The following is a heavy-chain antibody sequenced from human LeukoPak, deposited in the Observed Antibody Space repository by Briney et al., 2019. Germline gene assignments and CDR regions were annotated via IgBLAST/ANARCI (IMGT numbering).Heavy chain of an antibody. CDR3: ARHYDSSGYYFDY. CDR1: GGSISSTTYY. D-gene: IGHD3-22*01. CDR2: VYYRGNT. Sequence: SETLSLTCTVSGGSISSTTYYWGWIRQPPGKGLEWIGSVYYRGNTYYNPSLKSRVTISVVTSKSQFSLRLSSVTAADTAVYYCARHYDSSGYYFDYWGQGTLVTVSS. J-gene: IGHJ4*02. V-gene: IGHV4-39*01.